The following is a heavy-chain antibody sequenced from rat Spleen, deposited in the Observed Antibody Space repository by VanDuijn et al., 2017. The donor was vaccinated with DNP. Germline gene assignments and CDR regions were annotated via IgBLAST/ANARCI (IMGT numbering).Heavy chain of an antibody. CDR1: GSSITSNY. D-gene: IGHD1-7*01. Sequence: EVQLQESGSGLVKPSQSLSLTCSVTGSSITSNYWGWIRKFPGNKMEYIGHISYSGSTNYNPSLKSRISITRDTSKNHFFLHLNSVTTEDTATYYCARWTRYFDYGGQGVMVTVSS. CDR3: ARWTRYFDY. J-gene: IGHJ2*01. V-gene: IGHV3-1*01. CDR2: ISYSGST.